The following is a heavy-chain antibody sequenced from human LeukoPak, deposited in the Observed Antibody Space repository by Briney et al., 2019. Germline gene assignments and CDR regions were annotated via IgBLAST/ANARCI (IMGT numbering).Heavy chain of an antibody. CDR2: IDPSDSYT. J-gene: IGHJ4*02. V-gene: IGHV5-10-1*01. Sequence: HGESLKISCKGSGYSFTSYCISWVRQMPGKGLEWMGRIDPSDSYTNYSPSFQGHVTISADKSISTAYLQWSSLKASDTAMYYCARSRESRGYYYGSGSYPVDYWGQGTLVAVSS. D-gene: IGHD3-10*01. CDR1: GYSFTSYC. CDR3: ARSRESRGYYYGSGSYPVDY.